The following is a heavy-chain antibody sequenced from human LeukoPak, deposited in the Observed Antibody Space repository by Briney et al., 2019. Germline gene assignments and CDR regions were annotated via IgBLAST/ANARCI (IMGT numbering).Heavy chain of an antibody. CDR1: GYTFTSYG. Sequence: ASVKVSCKASGYTFTSYGISWVRQAPGRGLEWMGWISAYNGNTNYAQKLQGRVTMTTDTSTSTAYMELRSLRSDDTAVYYCARGSVVPAARTYYGMDVWGQGTTVTVSS. D-gene: IGHD2-2*01. CDR2: ISAYNGNT. CDR3: ARGSVVPAARTYYGMDV. V-gene: IGHV1-18*01. J-gene: IGHJ6*02.